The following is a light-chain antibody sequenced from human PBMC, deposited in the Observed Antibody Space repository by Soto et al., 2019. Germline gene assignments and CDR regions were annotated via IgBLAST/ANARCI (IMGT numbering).Light chain of an antibody. CDR3: CSYAGAFTYV. Sequence: QSVLTHPRSLSGSPGHSVTISCTGTSSDVGGYSYVSWYQQHPGKAPKLMISDVSKRPSGVPDRFSGSKFGNTASLTISGLQAEDEADYYCCSYAGAFTYVFGSGTKVTVL. CDR2: DVS. J-gene: IGLJ1*01. V-gene: IGLV2-11*01. CDR1: SSDVGGYSY.